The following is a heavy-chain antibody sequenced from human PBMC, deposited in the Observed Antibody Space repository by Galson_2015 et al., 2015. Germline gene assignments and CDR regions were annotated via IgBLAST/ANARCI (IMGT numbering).Heavy chain of an antibody. CDR3: ARETAADAFDY. D-gene: IGHD6-13*01. V-gene: IGHV3-30-3*01. CDR2: ISYDVTIK. CDR1: AFTFGTYA. Sequence: SLRLSCADSAFTFGTYAMHWVRQAPGKGLEWVAIISYDVTIKYYADSVKGRFTISRDNSKNTLYLQMNSLRPEDTAVYSCARETAADAFDYWGQGALVTVSS. J-gene: IGHJ4*02.